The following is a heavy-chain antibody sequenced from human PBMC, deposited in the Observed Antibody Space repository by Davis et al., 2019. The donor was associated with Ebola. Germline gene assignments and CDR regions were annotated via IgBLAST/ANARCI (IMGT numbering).Heavy chain of an antibody. CDR2: IYHSGST. CDR3: ARAIVVVVAAHNWFDP. Sequence: SETLSLTCTVSGYSISSGYYWGWIRQPPGKGLEWIGSIYHSGSTYYNPSLKSRVTISVDTSKNQFSLKLGSVTAADTAVYYCARAIVVVVAAHNWFDPWGQGTLVTVSS. J-gene: IGHJ5*02. CDR1: GYSISSGYY. V-gene: IGHV4-38-2*02. D-gene: IGHD2-15*01.